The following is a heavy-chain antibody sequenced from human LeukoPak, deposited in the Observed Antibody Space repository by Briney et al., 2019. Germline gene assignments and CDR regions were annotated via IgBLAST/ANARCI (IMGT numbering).Heavy chain of an antibody. J-gene: IGHJ5*02. D-gene: IGHD3-22*01. CDR3: ARAKSRLFGQNWFDP. CDR1: GYTFTGYY. CDR2: INPNSGGT. Sequence: ASVKVSCKASGYTFTGYYMHWVRQAPGQGLEWMGWINPNSGGTNYAQKFQGRVTMTRDTSISTAYMELSRLRSDDTAVYYCARAKSRLFGQNWFDPWGQGTLVTVSS. V-gene: IGHV1-2*02.